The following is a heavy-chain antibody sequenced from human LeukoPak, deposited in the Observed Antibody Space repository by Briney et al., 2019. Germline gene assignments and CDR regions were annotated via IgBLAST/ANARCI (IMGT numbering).Heavy chain of an antibody. D-gene: IGHD3-22*01. Sequence: ASVKVSCKASGYTFTSYGISWVRQAPGQGLEWMGWISAYNGNTNYAQRLQGRVTMTTDTSTSTAYMELRSLRSDDTAVYYCARDPYYYDSSGYYHNWFDPWGQGTLVTVSS. CDR2: ISAYNGNT. CDR3: ARDPYYYDSSGYYHNWFDP. CDR1: GYTFTSYG. V-gene: IGHV1-18*01. J-gene: IGHJ5*02.